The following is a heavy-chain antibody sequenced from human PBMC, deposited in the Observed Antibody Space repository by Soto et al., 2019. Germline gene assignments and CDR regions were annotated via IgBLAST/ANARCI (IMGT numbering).Heavy chain of an antibody. CDR3: ARDQGGDLDY. CDR2: IHFSGET. V-gene: IGHV4-31*03. D-gene: IGHD2-21*01. CDR1: GASIGRGGYY. Sequence: QVQLQESGPGLMKPSQTLSLTCTVSGASIGRGGYYWTWIRQHPGKALEWMGHIHFSGETNYNPSLMGRLTMSIGTSTNQFSLNLAAVTAADTAMYYCARDQGGDLDYWGQGTLVTVSS. J-gene: IGHJ4*02.